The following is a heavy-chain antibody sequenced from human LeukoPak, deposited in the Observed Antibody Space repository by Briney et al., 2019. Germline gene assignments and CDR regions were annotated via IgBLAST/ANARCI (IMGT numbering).Heavy chain of an antibody. V-gene: IGHV1-18*01. CDR3: ARVFATGPYYYYGMDV. CDR1: GYTFTIYG. D-gene: IGHD1-14*01. Sequence: ASVKVSFKASGYTFTIYGISWVRQAPGQGLEWMGWISAYNGNTNYAQKLQGRVTMTTDTSTSTAYMELRSLRSDDTAVYYCARVFATGPYYYYGMDVWGQGTTVTVSS. J-gene: IGHJ6*02. CDR2: ISAYNGNT.